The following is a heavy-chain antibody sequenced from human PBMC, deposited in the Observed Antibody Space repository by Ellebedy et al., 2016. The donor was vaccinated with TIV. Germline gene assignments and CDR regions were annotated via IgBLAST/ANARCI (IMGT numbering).Heavy chain of an antibody. J-gene: IGHJ6*02. D-gene: IGHD2/OR15-2a*01. CDR1: GGSMSPYF. CDR3: AYDPSWCYSCLAV. CDR2: ILYSGNA. V-gene: IGHV4-59*08. Sequence: SETLSLTCTVSGGSMSPYFWNWIRQPPGEPLEWIGNILYSGNANYSPSLMSRVTMSVDTSNNQFFLTLTSVTAADTAVYYCAYDPSWCYSCLAVWGQGTTVTVSS.